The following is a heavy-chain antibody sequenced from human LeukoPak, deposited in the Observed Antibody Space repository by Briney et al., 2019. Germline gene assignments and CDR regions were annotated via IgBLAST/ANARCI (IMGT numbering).Heavy chain of an antibody. CDR1: GFTVSSNY. CDR2: IYSGGST. V-gene: IGHV3-66*01. D-gene: IGHD3-10*01. Sequence: GGSLRLSCAASGFTVSSNYMSWVRQAPGKGLEWVSVIYSGGSTYYADSVKGRFTISRDNSKNTLYLQMNSLRAEDTAVYYCARATNPGFGKYYFDYWGQGTLVTVSS. CDR3: ARATNPGFGKYYFDY. J-gene: IGHJ4*02.